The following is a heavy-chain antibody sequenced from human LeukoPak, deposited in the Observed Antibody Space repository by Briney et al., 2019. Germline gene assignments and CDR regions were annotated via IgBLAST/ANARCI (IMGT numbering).Heavy chain of an antibody. Sequence: GGSLRLSCAVSGFTFSRYWMSWVRQAPGKGLEWVANINQDGSVKYYVDSVKGRFTISRDSAKNSLYLQMNSLRAEDTAVYYCTRDRQDSYVYYMVVWGKGTTVTVSS. CDR3: TRDRQDSYVYYMVV. D-gene: IGHD3-10*02. CDR1: GFTFSRYW. CDR2: INQDGSVK. V-gene: IGHV3-7*01. J-gene: IGHJ6*03.